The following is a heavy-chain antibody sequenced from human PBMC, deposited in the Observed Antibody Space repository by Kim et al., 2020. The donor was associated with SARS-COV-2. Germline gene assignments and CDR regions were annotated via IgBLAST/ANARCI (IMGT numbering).Heavy chain of an antibody. CDR3: ARKGVRGSYRTNNWFGP. CDR1: GYTFTGYY. D-gene: IGHD1-26*01. CDR2: INPNSGGT. J-gene: IGHJ5*02. V-gene: IGHV1-2*02. Sequence: ASVKVSCKASGYTFTGYYMHWVRQAPGQGLEWMGWINPNSGGTNYAQKFQGRVTMTRDTSISTAYMELSRLRSDDTAVYYCARKGVRGSYRTNNWFGPWGQRTLVTVSS.